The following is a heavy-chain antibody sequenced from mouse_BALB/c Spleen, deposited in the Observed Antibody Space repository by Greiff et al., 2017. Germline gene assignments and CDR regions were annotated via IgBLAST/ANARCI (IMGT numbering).Heavy chain of an antibody. CDR1: GYTFTGYN. CDR3: ARGVGSLYAMDY. J-gene: IGHJ4*01. Sequence: EVQLVESGPELVKPGASVKISCKASGYTFTGYNMHWVKQSHGKSLEWIGYIYPYNGGTGYNQKFKSKATLTVDNSSSTAYMELRSLTSEDSAVYYCARGVGSLYAMDYWGQGTSVTVSS. V-gene: IGHV1S29*02. CDR2: IYPYNGGT. D-gene: IGHD1-1*02.